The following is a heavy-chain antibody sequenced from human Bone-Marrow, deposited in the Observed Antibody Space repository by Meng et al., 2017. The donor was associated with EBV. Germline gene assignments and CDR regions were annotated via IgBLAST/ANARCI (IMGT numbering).Heavy chain of an antibody. D-gene: IGHD2-21*01. CDR1: GFTLSSYW. CDR3: AKDCFGDKDS. J-gene: IGHJ4*02. CDR2: INPDGSVI. Sequence: VSGGGLVQPGGALRLSCDACGFTLSSYWVHWVRQAPGKGLGWVSRINPDGSVINYADSVKGRFTISRDNAKNTVYLQMNNLRADDTAVYYCAKDCFGDKDSWGQGTLVTVSS. V-gene: IGHV3-74*01.